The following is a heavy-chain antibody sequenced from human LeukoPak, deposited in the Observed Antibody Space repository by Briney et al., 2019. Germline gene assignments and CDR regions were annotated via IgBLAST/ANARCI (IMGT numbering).Heavy chain of an antibody. CDR3: ARDPNSGYHMVWYLDL. V-gene: IGHV3-64*04. CDR2: INSNGGST. J-gene: IGHJ2*01. CDR1: GFAFSDYS. D-gene: IGHD5-12*01. Sequence: PGGSLRLSCSASGFAFSDYSTHWVRQAPGKGLEYVAGINSNGGSTFYADSVKGRFTMSGDNSKDMLYLQLNSLRVDDTAVYYCARDPNSGYHMVWYLDLWGRGTLVTVSS.